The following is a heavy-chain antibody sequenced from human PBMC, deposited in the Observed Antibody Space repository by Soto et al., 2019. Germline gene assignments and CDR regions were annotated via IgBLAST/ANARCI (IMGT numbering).Heavy chain of an antibody. CDR1: GFTFSSYS. Sequence: EVQLVDSGGGLVQPGGSLRLSCAASGFTFSSYSMNWVRQAPGKGLEWVSYISSRSSTIYYADSVKGRFTISRDNAKNSLYRQMNSLRAEDTAVYYCARGGYCSSAGGYAGSGFDIWGQGTMVTVSS. D-gene: IGHD2-2*01. CDR3: ARGGYCSSAGGYAGSGFDI. CDR2: ISSRSSTI. J-gene: IGHJ3*02. V-gene: IGHV3-48*01.